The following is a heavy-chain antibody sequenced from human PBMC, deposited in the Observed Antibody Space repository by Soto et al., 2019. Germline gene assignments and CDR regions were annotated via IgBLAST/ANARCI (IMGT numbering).Heavy chain of an antibody. D-gene: IGHD2-15*01. CDR1: GGSISSYY. CDR2: IYYSGST. CDR3: ARTLRTGRYSYYGMDV. V-gene: IGHV4-59*01. J-gene: IGHJ6*02. Sequence: QVQLQESGPGLVKPSETLSLTCTVSGGSISSYYWSWIRQPPGKGLEWIGYIYYSGSTNYNPSLTSRVTISVDTSKNQFSLKLSSVTAADTAVYYCARTLRTGRYSYYGMDVWGQGTTVTVSS.